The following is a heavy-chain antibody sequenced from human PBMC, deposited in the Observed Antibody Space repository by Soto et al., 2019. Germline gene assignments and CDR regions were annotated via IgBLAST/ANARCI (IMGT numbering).Heavy chain of an antibody. CDR2: THYSGST. Sequence: PSETLSLTXNVSGGSISSYYWSWIRQPPGKGLEYIGYTHYSGSTNSNPSLKSRVTISEDTSKNQFSLILSSVTAADTAVYYCVRGLAAAGTHYFDYWGQGTLVTVSS. J-gene: IGHJ4*02. V-gene: IGHV4-59*01. D-gene: IGHD6-13*01. CDR3: VRGLAAAGTHYFDY. CDR1: GGSISSYY.